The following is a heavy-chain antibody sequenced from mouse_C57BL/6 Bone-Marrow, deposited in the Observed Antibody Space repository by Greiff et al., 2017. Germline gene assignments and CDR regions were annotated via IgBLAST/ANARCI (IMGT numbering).Heavy chain of an antibody. CDR3: ARPDDYAWFAY. D-gene: IGHD2-4*01. CDR2: ISSGSSTF. CDR1: GFTFSDYG. V-gene: IGHV5-17*01. Sequence: EVKLVESGGGLVKPGGSLKLSCAASGFTFSDYGMHWVRQAPEKGLEWVAYISSGSSTFYYADTVKGRFTIYRDNAKTTLLLQMNSLRSEDTAMYYCARPDDYAWFAYWSQRTLVTVSA. J-gene: IGHJ3*01.